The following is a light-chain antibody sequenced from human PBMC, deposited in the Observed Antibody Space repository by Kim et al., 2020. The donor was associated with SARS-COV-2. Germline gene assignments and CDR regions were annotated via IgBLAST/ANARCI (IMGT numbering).Light chain of an antibody. CDR3: ASWDDRLNGMV. CDR2: TNT. CDR1: SSNIGSNI. Sequence: QAVVAQPPSVSGPPGQWVTISCSGSSSNIGSNIVNWFQQLPGTAPQLLIYTNTKRPSGVPDRFSGSKSGTSASLAISGLQSEDEADYYCASWDDRLNGMVFGRGTQLTVL. J-gene: IGLJ3*02. V-gene: IGLV1-44*01.